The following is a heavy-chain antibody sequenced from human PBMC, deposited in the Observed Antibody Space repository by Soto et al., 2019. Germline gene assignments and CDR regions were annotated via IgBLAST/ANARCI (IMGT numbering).Heavy chain of an antibody. D-gene: IGHD6-13*01. J-gene: IGHJ4*02. CDR3: AREEGIAAAGFDY. CDR1: GGSISSYY. V-gene: IGHV4-59*01. Sequence: SETLSLTCTVSGGSISSYYWSWIRQPPGKGLEWIGYIYYSGSTNYNLSLKSRVTISVDTSKNQFSLKLSSVTAADTAVYYCAREEGIAAAGFDYWGQGTLVTVSS. CDR2: IYYSGST.